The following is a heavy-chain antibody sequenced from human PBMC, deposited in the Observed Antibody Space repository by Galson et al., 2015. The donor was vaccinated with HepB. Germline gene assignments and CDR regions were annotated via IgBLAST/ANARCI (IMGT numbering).Heavy chain of an antibody. J-gene: IGHJ4*02. CDR1: GFTFSRYS. V-gene: IGHV3-48*02. D-gene: IGHD4-11*01. Sequence: SLRLSCAVSGFTFSRYSMNWVRQAPGKGLDWVSYISTSSGTIYYADSVKGRFTISRDNAKNSLYPQMSSLRDEDTAVYYCARGLQSDYWGQGALVTVSS. CDR2: ISTSSGTI. CDR3: ARGLQSDY.